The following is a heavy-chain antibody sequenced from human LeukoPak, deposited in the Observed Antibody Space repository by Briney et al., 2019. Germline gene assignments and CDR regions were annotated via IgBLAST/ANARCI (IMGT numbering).Heavy chain of an antibody. V-gene: IGHV3-23*01. D-gene: IGHD2-15*01. Sequence: GGSLRLSCAASGFTFSSYAMSWVRQAPGKGLEWVSAISGSGGSTYYADSVKGRFTISRDNSKNTLYLQMNSLRAEDTAVYYCAKDRVLVAATYYYGMDVWGQGTTVTVSS. CDR3: AKDRVLVAATYYYGMDV. CDR2: ISGSGGST. J-gene: IGHJ6*02. CDR1: GFTFSSYA.